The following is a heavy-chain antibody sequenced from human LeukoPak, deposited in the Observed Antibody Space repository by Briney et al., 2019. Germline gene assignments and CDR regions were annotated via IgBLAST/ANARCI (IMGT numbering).Heavy chain of an antibody. Sequence: PSETLCLTCTVSGGSISSSSYYRGWIRQPPGKELEWIGSIYYSGSTYYNPSLKSRVTISVDTSKSQFSLKLSSVTPADTAVYYCARRRGSYYSDGMDVWGQGTTVTVSS. CDR3: ARRRGSYYSDGMDV. CDR1: GGSISSSSYY. D-gene: IGHD1-26*01. J-gene: IGHJ6*02. V-gene: IGHV4-39*01. CDR2: IYYSGST.